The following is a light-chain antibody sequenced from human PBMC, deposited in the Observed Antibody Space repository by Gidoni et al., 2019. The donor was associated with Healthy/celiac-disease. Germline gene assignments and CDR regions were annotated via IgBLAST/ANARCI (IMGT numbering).Light chain of an antibody. J-gene: IGLJ2*01. CDR2: RDS. Sequence: SYELTQPLSVSVALGQTARITCGGNNIGSKNVHGYQQQPGQAPVLVIYRDSNRPSGIPERFSGSNSGNTATLTISRAQAGDEADYYSQVWDSSTGVFGGGTKLTVL. CDR1: NIGSKN. CDR3: QVWDSSTGV. V-gene: IGLV3-9*01.